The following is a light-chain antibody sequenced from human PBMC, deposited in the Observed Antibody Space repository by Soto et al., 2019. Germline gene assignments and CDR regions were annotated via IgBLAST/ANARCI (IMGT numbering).Light chain of an antibody. V-gene: IGKV1-27*01. CDR1: QGISNY. J-gene: IGKJ3*01. Sequence: DIQLTPSPSSLSASVGDRVTITCRASQGISNYLAWYQQKPGKVPKLLIYAASTLHSGVPSRFSGRGSGTEFTLTISGLQPEDVATYYCQKYNSAPRTFGPGTKVDIK. CDR3: QKYNSAPRT. CDR2: AAS.